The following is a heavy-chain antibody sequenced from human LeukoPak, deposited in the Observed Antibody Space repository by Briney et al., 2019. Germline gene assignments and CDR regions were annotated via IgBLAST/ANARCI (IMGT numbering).Heavy chain of an antibody. J-gene: IGHJ3*02. V-gene: IGHV3-72*01. Sequence: GGSLRLSCAASGVTLSDHHMDWVRQAPGKGLEWVGRTRDKARGYTTEYAASVKGRFTISRDDSKTLVYLQMDSLRTEDTAVYFCARDGAEGDNSAFDMWGQGTVVTVSS. CDR3: ARDGAEGDNSAFDM. CDR1: GVTLSDHH. CDR2: TRDKARGYTT. D-gene: IGHD3-22*01.